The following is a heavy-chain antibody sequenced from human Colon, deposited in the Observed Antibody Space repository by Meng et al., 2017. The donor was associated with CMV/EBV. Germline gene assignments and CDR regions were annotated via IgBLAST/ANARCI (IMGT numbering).Heavy chain of an antibody. D-gene: IGHD1-26*01. CDR3: ARDPSGSRVPFDY. CDR1: GYTFSDYH. CDR2: INSNSGAT. Sequence: QVELVESGAGVKKPGASVNVSCKTSGYTFSDYHIHWVRQAPGQGLEWMGCINSNSGATDYAQKFQGRFTMTRDTSITTVYMELSSLRSDDTAVYYCARDPSGSRVPFDYWGQGSLVTVSS. J-gene: IGHJ4*02. V-gene: IGHV1-2*02.